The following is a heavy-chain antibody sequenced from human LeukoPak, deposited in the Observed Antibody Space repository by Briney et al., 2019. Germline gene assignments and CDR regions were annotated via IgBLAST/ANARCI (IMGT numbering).Heavy chain of an antibody. Sequence: KPSETLSHTCTVSGGSISSYYWSWIRQPPGKGLEWIGYIYYSGSTNYNPSLKSRVTISVDTSKNQFSLKLSSVTAADTAVYYCARWVATNDAFDIWGQGTMVTVSS. CDR1: GGSISSYY. CDR2: IYYSGST. D-gene: IGHD5-12*01. V-gene: IGHV4-59*01. J-gene: IGHJ3*02. CDR3: ARWVATNDAFDI.